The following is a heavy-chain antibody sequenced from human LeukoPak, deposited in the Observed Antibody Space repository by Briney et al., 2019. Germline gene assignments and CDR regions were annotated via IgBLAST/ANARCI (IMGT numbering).Heavy chain of an antibody. V-gene: IGHV3-74*01. CDR1: GFSFSTYW. Sequence: PGGSLRLSCAPSGFSFSTYWMHWVRQAPGKGLVWVSRINGDGSSTSYGDSVKGRFTVSRDNAKNTLYLQMNGLRVEDTAVYYCARALGDIRGQGTLVTVSS. CDR2: INGDGSST. CDR3: ARALGDI. J-gene: IGHJ4*02.